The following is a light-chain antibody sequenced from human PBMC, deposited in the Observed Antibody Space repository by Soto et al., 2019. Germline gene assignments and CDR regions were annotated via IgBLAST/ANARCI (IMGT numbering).Light chain of an antibody. V-gene: IGKV3D-15*01. CDR1: QSVDSN. CDR3: QQYNDWPLT. Sequence: EIVMTQSPATLSVSPGDGATLSCRASQSVDSNLAWYQQKPGQTPRLLIYGASTRPTDIPARFSGSGSGTEFTLTISSLQSEDSAVYYCQQYNDWPLTFGGGTKVDIK. J-gene: IGKJ4*01. CDR2: GAS.